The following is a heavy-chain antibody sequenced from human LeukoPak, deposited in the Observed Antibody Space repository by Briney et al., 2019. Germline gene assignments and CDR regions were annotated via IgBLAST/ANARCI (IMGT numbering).Heavy chain of an antibody. Sequence: GESLKISCKGSVYSFTSYWIGWVRQMPGKGLECMGIIYPGDSDTRYSPSFQGQVTISADKSISTAYLQWSSLKASDTAMYYCARSVSSCWSSYDYWGQGTLVTVSS. D-gene: IGHD6-13*01. CDR3: ARSVSSCWSSYDY. CDR2: IYPGDSDT. V-gene: IGHV5-51*01. CDR1: VYSFTSYW. J-gene: IGHJ4*02.